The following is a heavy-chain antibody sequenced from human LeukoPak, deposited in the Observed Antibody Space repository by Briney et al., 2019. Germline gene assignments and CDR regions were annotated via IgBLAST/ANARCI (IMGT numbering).Heavy chain of an antibody. D-gene: IGHD6-13*01. CDR3: ARDPSIAAAGSYWYFDL. CDR1: GDSVSSNSAA. CDR2: TYYRSKWYN. J-gene: IGHJ2*01. Sequence: SQTLSLTCVISGDSVSSNSAAWNWIRQSPSRGLEWLGRTYYRSKWYNDYAVSVKSRITINPDTSKNQFSLQLNSVTPEDTAVYYCARDPSIAAAGSYWYFDLWGRGTLVTVSS. V-gene: IGHV6-1*01.